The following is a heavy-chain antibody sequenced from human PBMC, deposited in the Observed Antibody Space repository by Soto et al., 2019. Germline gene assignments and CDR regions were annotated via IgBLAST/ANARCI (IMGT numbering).Heavy chain of an antibody. V-gene: IGHV3-30*18. CDR1: GFTFSSYG. D-gene: IGHD2-2*01. J-gene: IGHJ4*02. Sequence: GGSLRLSCAASGFTFSSYGMHWVRQAPGKGLEWVAVISYDGSNKYYADSVKGRFTISRDNSKNTLYLQMNSLRAEDTAVYYCAKDVGYCSSTSCYFTYYFDYWGQGTLVTVSS. CDR3: AKDVGYCSSTSCYFTYYFDY. CDR2: ISYDGSNK.